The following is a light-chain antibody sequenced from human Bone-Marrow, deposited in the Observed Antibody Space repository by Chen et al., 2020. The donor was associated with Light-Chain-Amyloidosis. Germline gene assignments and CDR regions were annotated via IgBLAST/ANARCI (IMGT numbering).Light chain of an antibody. CDR2: DAS. V-gene: IGLV3-21*02. CDR1: NIGSTS. Sequence: YVLTHPSSVSVAPGQTAPIPCGGNNIGSTSVHGYQQTPGQAPLLVVYDASDRPSGIPERLSGSNYGNTATLTISRVEAGEEADYYCQVWDRSRDRPVFGGGTKLTVL. CDR3: QVWDRSRDRPV. J-gene: IGLJ3*02.